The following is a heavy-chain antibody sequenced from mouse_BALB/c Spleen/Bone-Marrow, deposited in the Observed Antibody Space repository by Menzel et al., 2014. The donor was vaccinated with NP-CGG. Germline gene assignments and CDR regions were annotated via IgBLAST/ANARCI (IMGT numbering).Heavy chain of an antibody. Sequence: EVKLVESGGGLVKPGGSLKLSCAASGFTFSDYYMYWVRQTPEKRLEWVATISDGGSYTYYPDSVKGRFTISRDNAKNNVFLQLSSLKSEDTAMYYCAREVSMDYWGQGTSVTVSS. CDR2: ISDGGSYT. V-gene: IGHV5-4*02. CDR3: AREVSMDY. CDR1: GFTFSDYY. J-gene: IGHJ4*01.